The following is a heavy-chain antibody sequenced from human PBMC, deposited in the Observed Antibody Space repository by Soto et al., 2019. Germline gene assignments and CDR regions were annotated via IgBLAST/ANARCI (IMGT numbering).Heavy chain of an antibody. J-gene: IGHJ6*02. D-gene: IGHD2-2*01. V-gene: IGHV1-18*01. CDR3: ARDPLGAMTPYYYYGMDV. CDR1: GYTFTSYG. CDR2: ISAYNGNT. Sequence: QVQLVQSGAEVKKPGASVKVSCKASGYTFTSYGISWVRQAPGQGLEWMGWISAYNGNTNYAQKLQGRVTMTTDTTTSTAYMELRSLRSDDTAVYYCARDPLGAMTPYYYYGMDVWGQGTTVTVSS.